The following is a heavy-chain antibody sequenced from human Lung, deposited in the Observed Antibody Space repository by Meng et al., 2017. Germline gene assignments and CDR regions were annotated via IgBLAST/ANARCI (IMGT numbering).Heavy chain of an antibody. D-gene: IGHD1/OR15-1a*01. V-gene: IGHV4-34*01. CDR3: ARPKQANWYFDL. CDR2: INHSGST. J-gene: IGHJ2*01. CDR1: GGSFSGYY. Sequence: QVQLQQWGAGLLKPSETLSLPCAVYGGSFSGYYWSWIRQPPGKGLEWIGEINHSGSTNYNPSLKSRVTISVDTSKNQFSLKLSSVTAADTAVYYCARPKQANWYFDLWGRGTLVTVSS.